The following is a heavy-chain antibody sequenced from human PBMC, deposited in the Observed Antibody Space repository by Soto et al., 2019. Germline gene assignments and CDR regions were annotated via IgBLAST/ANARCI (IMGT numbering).Heavy chain of an antibody. CDR1: RYTFASYS. J-gene: IGHJ6*04. CDR3: ARDPGEGAVVFFLKEPRDYYYYGMDV. CDR2: ISAYNGNT. Sequence: GAPVEVSSKDPRYTFASYSSRWARHSPKQRLEWMGWISAYNGNTNYAQKLQGRVTMTTDTSTSTAYMELRSLRSDDTAVYYCARDPGEGAVVFFLKEPRDYYYYGMDVWGEGTTVTVSS. V-gene: IGHV1-18*01. D-gene: IGHD6-19*01.